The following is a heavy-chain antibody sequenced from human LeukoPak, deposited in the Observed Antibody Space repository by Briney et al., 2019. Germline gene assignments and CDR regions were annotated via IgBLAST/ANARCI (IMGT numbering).Heavy chain of an antibody. Sequence: GGSLRLSCAASGFTFSKYGMNWVRQAPGKGLEWVSSISSSSTYIYYADSVKGRFTISRDNAKNSLYLQMNSLRAEDTAVYYCARDGVGYCSSTTCQIDYWGQGTLVTFSS. CDR3: ARDGVGYCSSTTCQIDY. J-gene: IGHJ4*02. CDR1: GFTFSKYG. V-gene: IGHV3-21*01. CDR2: ISSSSTYI. D-gene: IGHD2-2*01.